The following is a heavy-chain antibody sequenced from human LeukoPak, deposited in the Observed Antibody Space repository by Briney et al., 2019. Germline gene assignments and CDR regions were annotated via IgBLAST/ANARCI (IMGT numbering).Heavy chain of an antibody. J-gene: IGHJ5*02. CDR1: GFTFSSYW. D-gene: IGHD5-18*01. CDR3: ARDLPGLPGRFDP. CDR2: ISSSGSTI. Sequence: GGSLRLSCAASGFTFSSYWMSWIRQAPGKGLEWVSYISSSGSTIYYADSVKGRFTISRDNAKNSLYLQMNSLRAEDTAVYYCARDLPGLPGRFDPWGQGTLVTVSS. V-gene: IGHV3-11*01.